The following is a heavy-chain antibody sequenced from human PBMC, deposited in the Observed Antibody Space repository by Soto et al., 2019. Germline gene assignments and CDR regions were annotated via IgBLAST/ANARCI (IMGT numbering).Heavy chain of an antibody. CDR1: CGSISSYY. CDR3: ARLATRYYFDY. CDR2: IYYSGST. V-gene: IGHV4-59*01. J-gene: IGHJ4*02. D-gene: IGHD1-1*01. Sequence: SETLSLTFPVSCGSISSYYWSWIRQPPGKGLEWIGYIYYSGSTNYNPSLKSRVTISVDTSKNQFSLKMSSVTAADTAVYYCARLATRYYFDYWGQGTLVTVS.